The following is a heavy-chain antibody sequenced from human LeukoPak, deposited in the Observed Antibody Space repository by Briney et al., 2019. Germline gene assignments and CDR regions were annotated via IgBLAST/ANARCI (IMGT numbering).Heavy chain of an antibody. V-gene: IGHV4-4*02. D-gene: IGHD2-8*01. J-gene: IGHJ4*02. CDR2: VSLSGLT. CDR1: GGSITSTNW. CDR3: SRENGAFSPFGY. Sequence: SETLSLTCGVSGGSITSTNWWGWVRQPPGQGLEWIGEVSLSGLTNYNPSLSSRIIMALDTSKNHLSLHLTSVTAADTAVYYCSRENGAFSPFGYWGQGYLVTVLS.